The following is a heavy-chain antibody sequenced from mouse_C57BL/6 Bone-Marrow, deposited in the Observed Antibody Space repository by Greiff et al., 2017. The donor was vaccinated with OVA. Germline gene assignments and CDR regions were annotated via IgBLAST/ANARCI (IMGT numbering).Heavy chain of an antibody. CDR3: AREEGIYDGYYGYFDV. D-gene: IGHD2-3*01. V-gene: IGHV1-81*01. CDR2: IYPRSGNT. J-gene: IGHJ1*03. CDR1: GYTFTSYG. Sequence: QVQLQQSGAELARPGASVKLSCKASGYTFTSYGISWVKQRTGQGLEWIGEIYPRSGNTYYNEKFKGKATLTADKSSSTAYMELRSLTSEDSAVYFCAREEGIYDGYYGYFDVWGTGTTVTVSS.